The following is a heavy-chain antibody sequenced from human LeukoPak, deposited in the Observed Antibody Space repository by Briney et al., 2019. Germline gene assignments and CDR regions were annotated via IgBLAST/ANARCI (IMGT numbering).Heavy chain of an antibody. Sequence: GGSLRLSCVVSGMTFDRHGMHWVRQPPGKGVEGLAFIKYDGSRTDYEDSVQGRFTVSRDNSKNTLYLEMNSLRAEDTAIYYCVKDTIFTVDPFDYWGQGTLVTVSS. CDR3: VKDTIFTVDPFDY. J-gene: IGHJ4*02. CDR1: GMTFDRHG. V-gene: IGHV3-30*02. CDR2: IKYDGSRT. D-gene: IGHD3-3*01.